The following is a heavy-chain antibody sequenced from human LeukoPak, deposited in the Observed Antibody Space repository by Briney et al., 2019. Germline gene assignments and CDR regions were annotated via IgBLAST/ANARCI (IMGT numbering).Heavy chain of an antibody. CDR3: AKDFYLGSAYSYGLI. Sequence: QTGGSLRLSCAASGFTFSSYGMHWVRQAPGKGLEWVAFIRYDGSNKYYADSVKGRFTISRDNSKNTLYLQMNSLRAEDTAVYYCAKDFYLGSAYSYGLIWGQGTLVTVSS. D-gene: IGHD5-18*01. CDR1: GFTFSSYG. J-gene: IGHJ4*02. V-gene: IGHV3-30*02. CDR2: IRYDGSNK.